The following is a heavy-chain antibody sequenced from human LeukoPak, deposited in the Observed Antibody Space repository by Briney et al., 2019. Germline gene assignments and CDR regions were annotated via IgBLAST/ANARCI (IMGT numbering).Heavy chain of an antibody. Sequence: GGFLRLSCAASGFTFSTSHMHWVRQAPGKGLQWVAHVSSDGSHTHYADSVKGRFTVSRDNSQNTLHLQMNSLRAEDTAVYYCARTPPYNPGTYSGDFDYWGQGILVTVSS. CDR2: VSSDGSHT. D-gene: IGHD6-13*01. CDR3: ARTPPYNPGTYSGDFDY. J-gene: IGHJ4*02. V-gene: IGHV3-33*05. CDR1: GFTFSTSH.